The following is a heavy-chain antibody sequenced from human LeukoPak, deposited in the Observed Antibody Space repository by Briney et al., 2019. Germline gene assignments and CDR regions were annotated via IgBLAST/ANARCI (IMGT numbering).Heavy chain of an antibody. V-gene: IGHV4-38-2*01. CDR2: IYHSGST. CDR1: GYSISSGYY. CDR3: ARAGPPGIAVAGLDY. J-gene: IGHJ4*02. Sequence: SETLSLICAVSGYSISSGYYWGWIRQPPGKGLEWIGSIYHSGSTYYNPSLKSRVTISVDTSKNQFSLKLSSVTAADTAVYYCARAGPPGIAVAGLDYWGQGTLVTVSS. D-gene: IGHD6-19*01.